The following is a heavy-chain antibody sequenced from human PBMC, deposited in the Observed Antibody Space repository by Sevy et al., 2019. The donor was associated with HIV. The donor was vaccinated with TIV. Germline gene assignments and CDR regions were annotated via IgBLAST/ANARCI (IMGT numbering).Heavy chain of an antibody. V-gene: IGHV3-13*01. Sequence: GGSLRLSCAASGFTFSRYDMHWVRQVTGKGLEWVAAIGTLQDTYYADSVKGRFTISRESATKSLFLQMNSLRDGDTAVYYCARGNGGNGPGPDDAFDIWGQGTMVTVSS. CDR3: ARGNGGNGPGPDDAFDI. CDR2: IGTLQDT. D-gene: IGHD3-10*01. CDR1: GFTFSRYD. J-gene: IGHJ3*02.